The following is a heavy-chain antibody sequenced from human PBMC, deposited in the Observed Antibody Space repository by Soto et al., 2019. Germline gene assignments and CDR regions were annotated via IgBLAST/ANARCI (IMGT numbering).Heavy chain of an antibody. CDR2: IYPGDSDT. CDR1: GYSFTSYW. V-gene: IGHV5-51*01. Sequence: GESLKISCKGSGYSFTSYWIGWVRQMPGKGLEWMGIIYPGDSDTRYSPSFQGQVTISADKSISTAYLQWSSLKASDTAMYYCARHPRSSSSINYYYYGMDVWGQGTTVTVSS. J-gene: IGHJ6*02. D-gene: IGHD6-6*01. CDR3: ARHPRSSSSINYYYYGMDV.